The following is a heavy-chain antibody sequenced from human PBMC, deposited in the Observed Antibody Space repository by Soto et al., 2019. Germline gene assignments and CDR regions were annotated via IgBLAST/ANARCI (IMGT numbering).Heavy chain of an antibody. CDR3: AKKNPHGDSNKAWLDP. D-gene: IGHD2-8*01. CDR2: IIPILGSK. J-gene: IGHJ5*02. CDR1: GGTFVSSA. Sequence: QVQLLQSGAELREPGSSVRVSCTPSGGTFVSSAFAWVRQAPGGKIEWMGGIIPILGSKKYAEKFRGRLSIRADDSSRTAYLQLSSLTFDDTAVYFCAKKNPHGDSNKAWLDPWGQGTLVTVST. V-gene: IGHV1-69*01.